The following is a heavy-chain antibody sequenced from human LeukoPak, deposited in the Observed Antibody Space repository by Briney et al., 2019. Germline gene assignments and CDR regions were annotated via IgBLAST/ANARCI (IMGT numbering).Heavy chain of an antibody. CDR2: IIPIFGTA. V-gene: IGHV1-69*01. Sequence: KISCKASGGTFSSYAISWVRQAPGQGLEWMGGIIPIFGTANYAQKFQGRVTITADESTSTAYMELSSLRSEDTAVYYCDLAPDPKGLLGDAFDIWGQGTVVTVSS. CDR1: GGTFSSYA. CDR3: DLAPDPKGLLGDAFDI. D-gene: IGHD2-15*01. J-gene: IGHJ3*02.